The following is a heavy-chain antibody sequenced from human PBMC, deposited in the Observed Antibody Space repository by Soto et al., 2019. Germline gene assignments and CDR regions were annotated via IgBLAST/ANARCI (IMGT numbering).Heavy chain of an antibody. Sequence: SETLSLTCTVSGGSISSYYWSWIRQPPGKGLEWIGYIYYSGSTNYNPSLKSRVTISVDTSKNQFSLKLSSVTAADTAVYYCARQGFGPLHGLVDVWGQGTKVTVSS. V-gene: IGHV4-59*01. CDR2: IYYSGST. CDR1: GGSISSYY. J-gene: IGHJ6*02. CDR3: ARQGFGPLHGLVDV. D-gene: IGHD3-10*01.